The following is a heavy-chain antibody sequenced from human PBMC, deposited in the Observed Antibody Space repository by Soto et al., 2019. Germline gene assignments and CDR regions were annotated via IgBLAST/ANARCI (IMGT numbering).Heavy chain of an antibody. CDR2: ISWNSGSI. J-gene: IGHJ6*03. CDR1: GFTFDDYA. V-gene: IGHV3-9*01. CDR3: AKDGHWRKTSYYYMDV. Sequence: GGSLRLSCAASGFTFDDYATHWVRQAPGKGLEWVSGISWNSGSIGYADSVKGRFTISRDNAKNSLYLQMNSLRAEDSALYYCAKDGHWRKTSYYYMDVWGKGTTVTVSS. D-gene: IGHD1-1*01.